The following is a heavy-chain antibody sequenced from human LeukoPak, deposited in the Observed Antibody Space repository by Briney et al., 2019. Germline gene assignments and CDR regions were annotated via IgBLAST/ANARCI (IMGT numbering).Heavy chain of an antibody. Sequence: GGSLRLSCAPSGFTFSSFAMHWVRQAPGKGLEWVAVIWYDGSNKYYADSVKGRFTISRDNSKNTLYLQMNSLRAEDTAVYYCARAVPISPAYGDPFFDYWGQGTLVTVSS. CDR1: GFTFSSFA. J-gene: IGHJ4*02. V-gene: IGHV3-33*01. CDR3: ARAVPISPAYGDPFFDY. CDR2: IWYDGSNK. D-gene: IGHD4-17*01.